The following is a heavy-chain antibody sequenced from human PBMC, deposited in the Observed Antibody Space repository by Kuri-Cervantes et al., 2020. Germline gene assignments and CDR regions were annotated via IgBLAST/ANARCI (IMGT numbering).Heavy chain of an antibody. CDR2: IPYDGSNK. D-gene: IGHD2/OR15-2a*01. J-gene: IGHJ4*02. Sequence: GGSLRLSCAASGFTFSSYGMHWVRQAPGKGLEWVAVIPYDGSNKYYADSVKGRFTISRDDSKNTLYLQMNSLRAEDTAVYYCARDPDAYTTHFPPEYWGQGTLVTVSS. V-gene: IGHV3-30*03. CDR3: ARDPDAYTTHFPPEY. CDR1: GFTFSSYG.